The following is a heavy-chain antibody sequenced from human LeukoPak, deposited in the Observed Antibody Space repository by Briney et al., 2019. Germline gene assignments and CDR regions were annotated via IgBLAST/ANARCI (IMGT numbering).Heavy chain of an antibody. CDR2: ISGSGGST. D-gene: IGHD3-10*01. CDR3: AKDYGGDSYYFDY. J-gene: IGHJ4*02. V-gene: IGHV3-23*01. Sequence: GGSLRLSCAASGFTFSSYAMSWVRQAPGKGLEWVSAISGSGGSTYYADSVKGRFTISRDNSKNTLYLQMNSLRAEDTAIYYCAKDYGGDSYYFDYWGQGTLVTVSS. CDR1: GFTFSSYA.